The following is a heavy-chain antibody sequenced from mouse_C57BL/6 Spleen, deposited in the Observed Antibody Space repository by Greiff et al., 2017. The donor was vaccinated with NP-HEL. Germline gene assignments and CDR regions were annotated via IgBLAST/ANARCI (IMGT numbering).Heavy chain of an antibody. CDR3: ARDLPYYGSGGFAY. CDR2: IHPNSGST. Sequence: QVQLQQPGAELVKPGASVKLSCKASGYTFTSYWMHWVKQRPGQGLEWIGMIHPNSGSTNYNEKFKSKATLTVDKSSSTAYMQLSSLTSEDSAVYYCARDLPYYGSGGFAYWGQGTLVTVSA. V-gene: IGHV1-64*01. J-gene: IGHJ3*01. D-gene: IGHD1-1*01. CDR1: GYTFTSYW.